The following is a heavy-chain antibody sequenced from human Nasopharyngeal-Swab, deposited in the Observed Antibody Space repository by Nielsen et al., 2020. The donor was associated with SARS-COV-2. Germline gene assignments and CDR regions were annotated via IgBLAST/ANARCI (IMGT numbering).Heavy chain of an antibody. Sequence: SETLSLTCAVYGGSFSAYDWSWVRQPPGKGLEWIGEINHSGSTNYNPSLKSRVTISVDKSKNQFSLKLSSVTAADTAVYYCARHRRDSVPAAGWFDPWGQGTLVTVSS. V-gene: IGHV4-34*01. CDR1: GGSFSAYD. CDR3: ARHRRDSVPAAGWFDP. J-gene: IGHJ5*02. D-gene: IGHD2-2*01. CDR2: INHSGST.